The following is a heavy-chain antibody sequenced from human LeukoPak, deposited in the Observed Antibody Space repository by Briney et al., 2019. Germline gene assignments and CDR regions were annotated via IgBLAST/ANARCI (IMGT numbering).Heavy chain of an antibody. J-gene: IGHJ4*02. CDR3: ARDQGNGYLGDY. V-gene: IGHV1-18*01. D-gene: IGHD3-22*01. Sequence: ALVKVSCKASGYTFIRYGFSWVRQAPGQGLEWMGWISAYNGDTNYAQKVQGRVTMTTDTSTTTAYMELRSLRSDDTAAYYCARDQGNGYLGDYWGQGTLVTVSS. CDR2: ISAYNGDT. CDR1: GYTFIRYG.